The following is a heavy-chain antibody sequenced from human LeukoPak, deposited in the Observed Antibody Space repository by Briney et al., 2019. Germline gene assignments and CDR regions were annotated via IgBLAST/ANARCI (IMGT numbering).Heavy chain of an antibody. Sequence: ASVKVSCKASGYTFTGYYMHWVRQAPGQGLEWMGWINPNSGCTNYAQKFHGRVTMASDTSIRTAYMDLNRVGPDDTAVYYCAKTARRGGQNWLDPWGQGTLVTVSS. V-gene: IGHV1-2*02. D-gene: IGHD3-16*01. CDR3: AKTARRGGQNWLDP. J-gene: IGHJ5*02. CDR2: INPNSGCT. CDR1: GYTFTGYY.